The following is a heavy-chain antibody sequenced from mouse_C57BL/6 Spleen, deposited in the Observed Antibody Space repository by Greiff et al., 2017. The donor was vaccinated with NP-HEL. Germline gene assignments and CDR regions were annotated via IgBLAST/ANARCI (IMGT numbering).Heavy chain of an antibody. J-gene: IGHJ2*01. D-gene: IGHD4-1*01. V-gene: IGHV5-4*01. CDR2: ISDGGSYT. CDR3: ARDTGRDYFDY. CDR1: GFTFSSYA. Sequence: EVKVVESGGGLVKPGGSLKLSCAASGFTFSSYAMSWVRQTPEKRLEWVATISDGGSYTYYPDNVKGRVTISRDNAKNNLYLQMSHLKSEDTAMYYCARDTGRDYFDYWGQGTTLTVSS.